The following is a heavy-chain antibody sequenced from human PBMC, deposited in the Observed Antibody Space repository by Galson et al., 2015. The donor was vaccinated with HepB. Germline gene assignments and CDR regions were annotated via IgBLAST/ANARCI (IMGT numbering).Heavy chain of an antibody. V-gene: IGHV4-4*02. J-gene: IGHJ4*02. CDR1: GASISSSHW. CDR2: IYHSGIT. CDR3: ARGYYGSGRLDY. Sequence: SLTCAVSGASISSSHWWNWVRQPPGKGLECIGEIYHSGITNYNPYLKSRVTMFVDKSKNQFSLKLSSVTAADTAVYYCARGYYGSGRLDYWGQGTLVTVSS. D-gene: IGHD3-10*01.